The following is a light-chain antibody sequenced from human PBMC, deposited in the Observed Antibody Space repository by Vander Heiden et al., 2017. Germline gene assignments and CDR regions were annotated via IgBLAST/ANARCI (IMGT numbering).Light chain of an antibody. CDR3: QHYNNLPWT. J-gene: IGKJ1*01. CDR1: QSVNSN. V-gene: IGKV3-15*01. CDR2: GAS. Sequence: EIVMTQSPATLSVSPGERATLSCRVSQSVNSNLAWYQRKPGQAPRLLIYGASTRATGIPARFSGSGSGTEFTLTISSLQSEDLAIYYCQHYNNLPWTFGQGTKVE.